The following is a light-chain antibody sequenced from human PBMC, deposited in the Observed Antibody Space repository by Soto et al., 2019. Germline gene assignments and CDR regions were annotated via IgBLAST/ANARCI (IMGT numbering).Light chain of an antibody. V-gene: IGKV1-5*03. Sequence: DIQMTQSPSTLSASVGDRVTITCLASQSISSWLAWYQQKPGKAPNLLIYKASSLESGVPSRFSGSGSGTEFTLTISSLQPDDFATYYCQHYDTYPWTFGQGTKVDIK. CDR3: QHYDTYPWT. CDR1: QSISSW. CDR2: KAS. J-gene: IGKJ1*01.